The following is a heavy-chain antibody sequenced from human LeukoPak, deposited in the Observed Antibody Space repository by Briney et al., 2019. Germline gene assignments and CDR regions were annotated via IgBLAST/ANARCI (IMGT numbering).Heavy chain of an antibody. V-gene: IGHV1-46*01. CDR1: GYTFTNYY. CDR2: INPSGGTT. J-gene: IGHJ4*02. CDR3: ARGARPLHYYDSSGYYWGTERHYYFDY. Sequence: ASVKVSCKASGYTFTNYYMHWVRQAPGQGLEWMAIINPSGGTTTYAQKFQGRVTMIRDTSKNQFSLKLSSVTAADTAVYYCARGARPLHYYDSSGYYWGTERHYYFDYWGQGTLVTVSS. D-gene: IGHD3-22*01.